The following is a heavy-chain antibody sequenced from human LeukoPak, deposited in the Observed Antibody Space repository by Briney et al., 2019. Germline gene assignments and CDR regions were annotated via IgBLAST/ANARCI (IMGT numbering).Heavy chain of an antibody. CDR2: IIPILGIA. V-gene: IGHV1-69*04. CDR1: GGTFSSYA. Sequence: ASVKVSCKASGGTFSSYAISWVRQAPGQGLEWMGRIIPILGIANYAQTFQGRATITADKPTSTAYMELSSMRSEDTAVYYCAQATTVTTYNYYYYGMDVWGQGTTVTVSS. CDR3: AQATTVTTYNYYYYGMDV. J-gene: IGHJ6*02. D-gene: IGHD4-17*01.